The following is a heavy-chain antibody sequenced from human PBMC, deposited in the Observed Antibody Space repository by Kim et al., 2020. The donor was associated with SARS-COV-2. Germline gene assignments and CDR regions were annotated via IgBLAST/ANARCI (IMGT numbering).Heavy chain of an antibody. CDR3: VKTWGYGSSYHFDY. D-gene: IGHD6-6*01. Sequence: AGSVKGRYAISRDNSENTLYLQRSSLRAEDTAVYYCVKTWGYGSSYHFDYWGQGTLVTVSS. J-gene: IGHJ4*02. V-gene: IGHV3-64D*09.